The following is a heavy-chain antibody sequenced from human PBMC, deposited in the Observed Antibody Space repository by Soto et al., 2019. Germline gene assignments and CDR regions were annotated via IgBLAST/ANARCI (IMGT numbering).Heavy chain of an antibody. J-gene: IGHJ5*02. V-gene: IGHV4-59*04. Sequence: SGTLSLTCTVSGGSISSYYWSWIRQPPGKGLEWIGYIYYSGSTYYNPSLKSRVTISVDTSKNQFSLKLSSVTAADTAVYYCAGETSSGWYNWFDPWGQGTLVAVSS. CDR3: AGETSSGWYNWFDP. D-gene: IGHD6-19*01. CDR1: GGSISSYY. CDR2: IYYSGST.